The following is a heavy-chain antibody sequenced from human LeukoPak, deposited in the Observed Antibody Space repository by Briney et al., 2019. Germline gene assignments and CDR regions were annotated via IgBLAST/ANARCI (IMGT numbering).Heavy chain of an antibody. D-gene: IGHD3-22*01. CDR3: VRGVDIHDSSGYFDY. V-gene: IGHV3-30-3*01. CDR1: GFTFNICA. CDR2: ISFDGNNK. Sequence: PGRSLRLSCAASGFTFNICAMHWVRRAPGGGLEWVSTISFDGNNKYYADSVKGLFTISRDNSKNTLYLQMNSLRDEDAAVYFCVRGVDIHDSSGYFDYWGQGHLVTVSS. J-gene: IGHJ4*02.